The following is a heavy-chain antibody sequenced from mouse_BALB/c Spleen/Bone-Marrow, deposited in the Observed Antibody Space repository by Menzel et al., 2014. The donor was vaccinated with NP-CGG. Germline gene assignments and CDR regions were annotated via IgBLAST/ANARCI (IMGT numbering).Heavy chain of an antibody. Sequence: EVKPMESGGGLVQPGGSMKLSCVASGFTFSNYWMNWVRQSPEKGLEWVAEIRLKSNNYATHYAESVKGRFTISRDDSKSSVYLQMNNLRAGDTGIYYCTWFAYWGQGTLVTVSA. V-gene: IGHV6-6*02. CDR1: GFTFSNYW. J-gene: IGHJ3*01. CDR2: IRLKSNNYAT. CDR3: TWFAY.